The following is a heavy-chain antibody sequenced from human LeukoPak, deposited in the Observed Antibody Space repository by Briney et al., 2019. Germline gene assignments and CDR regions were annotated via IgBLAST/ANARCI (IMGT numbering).Heavy chain of an antibody. CDR1: GFTFSSYA. Sequence: GGSLRLSCAASGFTFSSYAMSWVRQAPGKGLEWVSAISGSGGSTYYADSVKGRFTISRDNSKNTLYLQMNSLRAEDTAVYYCAKVYGSGSYYSSYYYYGMDVWGQGTTVTVSS. D-gene: IGHD3-10*01. CDR3: AKVYGSGSYYSSYYYYGMDV. J-gene: IGHJ6*02. V-gene: IGHV3-23*01. CDR2: ISGSGGST.